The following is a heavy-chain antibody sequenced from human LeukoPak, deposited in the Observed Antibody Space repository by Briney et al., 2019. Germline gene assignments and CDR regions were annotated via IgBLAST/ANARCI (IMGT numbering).Heavy chain of an antibody. D-gene: IGHD3-3*01. V-gene: IGHV4-39*02. CDR3: ARGYEGYLDY. CDR1: GGSVSTSSYY. J-gene: IGHJ4*02. Sequence: SETLSLTCTVSGGSVSTSSYYWGWIRQPPGRGLEWIGSIYYSGDTYYNPSLKSRGTISLDLSKNQFSLSLTSVAAADTAVYYCARGYEGYLDYWGQGTLVTVSS. CDR2: IYYSGDT.